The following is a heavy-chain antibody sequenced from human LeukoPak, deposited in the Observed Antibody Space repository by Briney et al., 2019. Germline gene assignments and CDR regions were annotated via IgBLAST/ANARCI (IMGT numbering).Heavy chain of an antibody. D-gene: IGHD6-13*01. V-gene: IGHV3-7*01. Sequence: PGGSLRLSCAASGFTFSSYWMSWVRQAPGKGLEWVANIKQDGSEKYYVDSVKGRFTISRDNAKNSLYLQMNSLRAEDTAVYYCARDDRYSSSWRYEYYFDYWGQGTLATVSS. CDR3: ARDDRYSSSWRYEYYFDY. J-gene: IGHJ4*02. CDR1: GFTFSSYW. CDR2: IKQDGSEK.